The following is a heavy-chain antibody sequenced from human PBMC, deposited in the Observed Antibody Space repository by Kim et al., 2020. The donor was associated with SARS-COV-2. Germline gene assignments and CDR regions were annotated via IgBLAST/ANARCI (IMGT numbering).Heavy chain of an antibody. CDR2: T. D-gene: IGHD3-10*02. CDR3: AREFAPVRGVR. Sequence: TKYSQKFQGRVTITRDTSASTAYMELSSLRSEDTAVYYCAREFAPVRGVRWGQGTLVTVSS. J-gene: IGHJ4*02. V-gene: IGHV1-3*01.